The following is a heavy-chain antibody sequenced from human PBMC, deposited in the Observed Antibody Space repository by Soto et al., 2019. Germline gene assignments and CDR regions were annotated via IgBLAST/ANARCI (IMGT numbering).Heavy chain of an antibody. V-gene: IGHV1-2*02. D-gene: IGHD6-19*01. CDR3: PRAYSTRWWIRWFDP. Sequence: GASVKVSCKASGYSFTGYYMHWVRQAPGQGIEWMGWINPNSGGTNYAQKFQGRVTMTRDTSISTAYIELTTLRSADTAVSSCPRAYSTRWWIRWFDPWGQGTLVTVSS. J-gene: IGHJ5*02. CDR1: GYSFTGYY. CDR2: INPNSGGT.